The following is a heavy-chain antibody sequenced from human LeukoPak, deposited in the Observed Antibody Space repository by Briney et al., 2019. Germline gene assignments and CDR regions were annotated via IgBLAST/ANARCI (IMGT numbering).Heavy chain of an antibody. CDR1: GGSIISYF. Sequence: SETLSLTSTVSGGSIISYFWSWIRQPPGKRPEWICYIFDSGTTNYNPSTTYNPSLKSRVTVPLDTSKNHFSLKLSSVTAADTAVYFCVRGGVTTIAQYDYWGQGILVTVSS. V-gene: IGHV4-59*01. CDR3: VRGGVTTIAQYDY. J-gene: IGHJ4*02. CDR2: IFDSGTT. D-gene: IGHD5-12*01.